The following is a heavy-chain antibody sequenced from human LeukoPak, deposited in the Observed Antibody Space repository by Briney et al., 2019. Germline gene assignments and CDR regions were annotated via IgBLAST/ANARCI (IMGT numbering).Heavy chain of an antibody. CDR1: GFPFSSYW. D-gene: IGHD1-26*01. J-gene: IGHJ4*02. CDR3: AKDVGKWESLHFFDY. V-gene: IGHV3-30*18. CDR2: ISYDGSNK. Sequence: GGSLRLSCVASGFPFSSYWMTWVRQAPGKGLEWVAVISYDGSNKYYADSVKGRFTISRDNSKNTLYLQMNSLRGDDTAVYYCAKDVGKWESLHFFDYWGQGTLVTVSS.